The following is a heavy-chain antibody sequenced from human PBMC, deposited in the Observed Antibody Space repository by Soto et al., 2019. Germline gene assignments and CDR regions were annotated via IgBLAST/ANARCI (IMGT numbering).Heavy chain of an antibody. D-gene: IGHD3-10*01. V-gene: IGHV1-69*13. CDR1: GGTFSSYA. J-gene: IGHJ6*02. Sequence: SVKVSCKASGGTFSSYAISWVRQAPGQGLEWMGGIIPIFGTANYAQKFQGRVTITADESTSTAYMELSSLRSEDTAVYYCASGITMVRPDYGMDVWGQGTTVTVSS. CDR3: ASGITMVRPDYGMDV. CDR2: IIPIFGTA.